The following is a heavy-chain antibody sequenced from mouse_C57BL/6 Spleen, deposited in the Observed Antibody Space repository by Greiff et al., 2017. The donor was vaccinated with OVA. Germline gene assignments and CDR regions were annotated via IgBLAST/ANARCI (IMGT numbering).Heavy chain of an antibody. J-gene: IGHJ4*01. CDR3: ARLYGNPFAMDY. D-gene: IGHD2-1*01. CDR2: IHPNSGST. CDR1: GYTFTSYW. Sequence: QVQLKQPGAELVKPGASVKLSCKASGYTFTSYWMHWVKQRPGQGLEWIGMIHPNSGSTNYNEKFKSKATLTVDKSSSTAYMQLSSLTSEDSAVYYCARLYGNPFAMDYWGQGTSVTVSS. V-gene: IGHV1-64*01.